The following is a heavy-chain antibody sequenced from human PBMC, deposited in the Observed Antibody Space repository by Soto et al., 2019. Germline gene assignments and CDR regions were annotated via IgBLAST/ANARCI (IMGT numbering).Heavy chain of an antibody. CDR3: ARAYYDILTGYYKRYYYYYMDV. J-gene: IGHJ6*03. Sequence: SETLSLTCTVSGGSISSYYWSWIRQPPGKGLEWIGYIYYSGSTNYNPSLKSRVTISVDTSKNQFSLKLSSVTAADTAVYYCARAYYDILTGYYKRYYYYYMDVWGKGTTVTVSS. V-gene: IGHV4-59*08. CDR2: IYYSGST. D-gene: IGHD3-9*01. CDR1: GGSISSYY.